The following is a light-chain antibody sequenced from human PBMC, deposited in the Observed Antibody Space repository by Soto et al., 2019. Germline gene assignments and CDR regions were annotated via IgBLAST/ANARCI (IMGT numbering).Light chain of an antibody. V-gene: IGLV2-14*01. Sequence: QSFLTQPASVSGSPGQSITISCTGTSSDVGGYSYVSWYQQHPGKTPKLIIYEVSNRPSGVSNRFSGSRSGNTASLTISGLQTEDEADYYCSSFSSITREVFGGGTQLT. CDR1: SSDVGGYSY. J-gene: IGLJ2*01. CDR3: SSFSSITREV. CDR2: EVS.